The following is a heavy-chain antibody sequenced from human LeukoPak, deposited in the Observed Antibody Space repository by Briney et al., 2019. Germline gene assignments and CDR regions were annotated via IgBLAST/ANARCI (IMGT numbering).Heavy chain of an antibody. CDR2: ISQSGST. CDR1: GGSFSGYS. V-gene: IGHV4-34*01. CDR3: ARCDSGGWFFDS. Sequence: SETLSLTCAVSGGSFSGYSWNWIRQPPGKGLEWIGEISQSGSTKYNPSLKSRVTISIDTSKSQFSMRLNSVTAADTALYYCARCDSGGWFFDSWGQGALVTVSS. J-gene: IGHJ5*01. D-gene: IGHD6-19*01.